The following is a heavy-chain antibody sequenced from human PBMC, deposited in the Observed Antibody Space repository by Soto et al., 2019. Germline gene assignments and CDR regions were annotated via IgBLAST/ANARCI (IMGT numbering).Heavy chain of an antibody. CDR2: IYYSGST. D-gene: IGHD4-17*01. CDR3: ASTYGDYHAHFDY. CDR1: GGSISSGGYY. J-gene: IGHJ4*02. Sequence: SETLSLTCTVSGGSISSGGYYWSWIRQHPGKGLEWIGYIYYSGSTNYNPSLKSRVTISVDTSKNQFSLKLSSVTAADTAVYYCASTYGDYHAHFDYWGQGTLVTVSS. V-gene: IGHV4-31*03.